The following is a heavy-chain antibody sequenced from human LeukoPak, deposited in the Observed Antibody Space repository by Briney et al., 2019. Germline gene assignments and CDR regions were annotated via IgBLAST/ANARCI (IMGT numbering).Heavy chain of an antibody. CDR3: ARGVPTATARWFDP. V-gene: IGHV4-61*01. J-gene: IGHJ5*02. D-gene: IGHD2-21*02. CDR2: IYSSGST. CDR1: GGSVSSGNYY. Sequence: SETLSLTCIVSGGSVSSGNYYWSWIRQPPGKGPEWIGYIYSSGSTNYNPSLKSQVTISVDTSKNQFSLMVSSVTAADTALYYCARGVPTATARWFDPWGQGTLVTVSS.